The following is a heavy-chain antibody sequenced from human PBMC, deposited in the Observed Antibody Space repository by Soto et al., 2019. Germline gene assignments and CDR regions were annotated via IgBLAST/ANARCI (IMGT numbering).Heavy chain of an antibody. CDR3: ARGRYCLTGRCFPNWFDS. CDR2: IYKSATT. CDR1: GDSISSVDYF. D-gene: IGHD2-15*01. J-gene: IGHJ5*01. V-gene: IGHV4-30-4*01. Sequence: SEPLSLTCSVSGDSISSVDYFWAWIRQPPGQALEYIGYIYKSATTYYNPSFESRVAISLDTSKSQFSLNVTSVTAADTAVYFCARGRYCLTGRCFPNWFDSWGQGTLVTVSS.